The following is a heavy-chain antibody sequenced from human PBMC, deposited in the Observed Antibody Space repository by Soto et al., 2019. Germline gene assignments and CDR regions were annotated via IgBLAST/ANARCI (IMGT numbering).Heavy chain of an antibody. D-gene: IGHD4-17*01. V-gene: IGHV4-59*08. CDR3: VRLVDYGDNLYWYFDL. J-gene: IGHJ2*01. CDR1: GGSISSYY. Sequence: SETLSLTCTVSGGSISSYYWSWIRQPPGKGLEWIGYIYYSGSTNYNPSLKSRVTISVDTSKNQFSLKLSSVTAADTAVYYCVRLVDYGDNLYWYFDLWGRGTLVTVSS. CDR2: IYYSGST.